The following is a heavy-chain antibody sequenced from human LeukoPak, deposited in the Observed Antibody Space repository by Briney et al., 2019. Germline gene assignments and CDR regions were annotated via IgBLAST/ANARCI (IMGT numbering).Heavy chain of an antibody. CDR1: GYTLTSYG. J-gene: IGHJ3*02. V-gene: IGHV1-18*01. Sequence: ASVKVSCKASGYTLTSYGISWVRQAPGQGLEWMGWISGYNGNTNYEQKVQGRVTMTTDTSTNTAYMELRSLRSDDTAVYYCARGRELVVDAFDIWGQGTMVTVSS. CDR2: ISGYNGNT. CDR3: ARGRELVVDAFDI. D-gene: IGHD1-26*01.